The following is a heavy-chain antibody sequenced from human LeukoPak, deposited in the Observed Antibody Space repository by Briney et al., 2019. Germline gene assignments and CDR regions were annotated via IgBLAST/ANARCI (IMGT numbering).Heavy chain of an antibody. V-gene: IGHV3-23*01. Sequence: GGSLRLSCVAPGFTFSSYSLSWVRQAPGKGLQWISTISSGAGSTFYADSVKGRFTISKDTSENTLSLHMNSLRPEDTAVYYCVKGGASSSEGGWGQGTLVTVSS. CDR2: ISSGAGST. J-gene: IGHJ4*02. CDR1: GFTFSSYS. CDR3: VKGGASSSEGG. D-gene: IGHD6-6*01.